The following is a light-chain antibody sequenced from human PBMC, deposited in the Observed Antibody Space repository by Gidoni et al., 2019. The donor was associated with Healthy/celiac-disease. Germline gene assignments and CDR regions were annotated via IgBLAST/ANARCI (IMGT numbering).Light chain of an antibody. CDR2: AAS. CDR3: QQLNSYPT. CDR1: QGISSY. J-gene: IGKJ2*01. V-gene: IGKV1-9*01. Sequence: GDRVTITCRASQGISSYLAWYQQKPGKAPKLLSYAASTLQSGVPSRFSGSGSGTEFTLTISSLQPEDFATYYCQQLNSYPTFXQXTKLEIK.